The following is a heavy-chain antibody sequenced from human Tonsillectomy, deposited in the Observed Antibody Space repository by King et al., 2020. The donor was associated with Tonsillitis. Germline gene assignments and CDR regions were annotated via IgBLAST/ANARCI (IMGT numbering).Heavy chain of an antibody. Sequence: QLQESGPGLVKPSETLSLTCTVSGDSMITTDYYWGWMRQPPGKWLEWIGTVFYTGDAYYNPSLKSRVSISVDTSKSQFSLKLTSLTAADTAVYYCARQGGRGYDILTGYPIEYWGQGTLVTVSS. CDR2: VFYTGDA. J-gene: IGHJ4*02. D-gene: IGHD3-9*01. CDR3: ARQGGRGYDILTGYPIEY. CDR1: GDSMITTDYY. V-gene: IGHV4-39*07.